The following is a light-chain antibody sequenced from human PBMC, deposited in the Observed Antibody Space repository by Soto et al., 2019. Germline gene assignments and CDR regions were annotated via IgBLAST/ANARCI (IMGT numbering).Light chain of an antibody. CDR3: QQYNSYPST. V-gene: IGKV1-5*01. CDR2: DAS. Sequence: DIQITLSPSTLSASVGDRVTITCRASQSISSWLAWYQQKPGKAPKLLIYDASSLESGVPSRFSGSGSGTEFTLTISSLQPDDFATYYCQQYNSYPSTFGQGTKVDIK. J-gene: IGKJ1*01. CDR1: QSISSW.